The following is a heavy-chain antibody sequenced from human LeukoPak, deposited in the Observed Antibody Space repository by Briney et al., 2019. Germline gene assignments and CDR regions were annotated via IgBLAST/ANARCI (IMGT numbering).Heavy chain of an antibody. CDR1: GGTFSSYA. D-gene: IGHD3-16*02. CDR3: ARDMVGDYVWGSYRYTGFDY. V-gene: IGHV1-69*05. Sequence: SVKVSCKASGGTFSSYAISWVRQAPGQGLKWMGGIIPIFGTANYAQKFQGRVTITTDESTSTAYMELSSLRSEDTAVYYCARDMVGDYVWGSYRYTGFDYWGQGTLVTVSS. CDR2: IIPIFGTA. J-gene: IGHJ4*02.